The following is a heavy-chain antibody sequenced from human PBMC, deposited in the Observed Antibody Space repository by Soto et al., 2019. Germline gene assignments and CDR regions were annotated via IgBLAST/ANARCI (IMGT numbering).Heavy chain of an antibody. D-gene: IGHD5-12*01. CDR3: ARDGRGYSGYSYDS. CDR1: GDSSSRYY. CDR2: ISYSGST. V-gene: IGHV4-59*01. J-gene: IGHJ4*02. Sequence: SETLSLTCTVTGDSSSRYYWSWIRQPPGKGLEWIGYISYSGSTNYNPSLKSRVTISVDTSRTQFSLKLTSVTAADTAVYYCARDGRGYSGYSYDSWGQGTRVTVSS.